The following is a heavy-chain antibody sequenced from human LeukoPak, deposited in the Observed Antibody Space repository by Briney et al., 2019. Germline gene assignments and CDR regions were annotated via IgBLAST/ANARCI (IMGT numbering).Heavy chain of an antibody. J-gene: IGHJ3*02. CDR1: GYTFTSYG. CDR3: ARGRYSGWTKPDAFDI. D-gene: IGHD6-19*01. Sequence: ASVKVSCKASGYTFTSYGISWVRQAPGQGLEWMGWISAYNGNTNYAQKLQGRVTMTTDTSTSTAYMELRSLRSDDTAVYYCARGRYSGWTKPDAFDIWGQGTMVTVSS. CDR2: ISAYNGNT. V-gene: IGHV1-18*01.